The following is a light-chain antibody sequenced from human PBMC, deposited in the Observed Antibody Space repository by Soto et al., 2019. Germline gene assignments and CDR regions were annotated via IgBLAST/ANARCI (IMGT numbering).Light chain of an antibody. CDR1: QSVGNN. CDR3: QQYNNWPPFT. Sequence: EKVMTQSPATLSVSPGERATLSCRASQSVGNNLAWYQQKPGQAPRLLIYHASARATGIPARFSGSGSGTEFTLTISSLQSEDFAVYYCQQYNNWPPFTFGQGTRLEI. V-gene: IGKV3D-15*01. J-gene: IGKJ5*01. CDR2: HAS.